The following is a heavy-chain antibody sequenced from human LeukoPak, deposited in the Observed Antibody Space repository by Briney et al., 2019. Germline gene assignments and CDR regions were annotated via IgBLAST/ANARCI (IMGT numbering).Heavy chain of an antibody. J-gene: IGHJ4*02. V-gene: IGHV3-43D*03. D-gene: IGHD3-3*01. Sequence: GGSLRLSCAASGFPFDDFAMNWVRQSPGKGLEWVSLISRDGARAYYADSVKGRFTISRDNSKSSLYLQMNSLRVEDSALYFCAKDVSRTIFSLADYWGQGTLVTVSS. CDR3: AKDVSRTIFSLADY. CDR2: ISRDGARA. CDR1: GFPFDDFA.